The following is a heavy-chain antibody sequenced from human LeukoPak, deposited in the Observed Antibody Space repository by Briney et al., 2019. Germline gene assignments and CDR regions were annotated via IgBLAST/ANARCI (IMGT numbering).Heavy chain of an antibody. Sequence: GGSLRLSCAASGFTFSSYSMNWVRQVPGKGLEWVSAISGSGGSTYYADSVKGRFTISRDNSKNTLYLQMNSLRAEDTAVYYCAKSSGKIAARPVDYWGQGTLVTVSS. J-gene: IGHJ4*02. D-gene: IGHD6-6*01. V-gene: IGHV3-23*01. CDR1: GFTFSSYS. CDR2: ISGSGGST. CDR3: AKSSGKIAARPVDY.